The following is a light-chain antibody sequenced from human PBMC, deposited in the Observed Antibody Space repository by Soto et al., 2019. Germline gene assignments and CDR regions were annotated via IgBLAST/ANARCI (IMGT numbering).Light chain of an antibody. CDR1: QSISTW. CDR3: QQYNNYPRT. Sequence: DIQMTQSPSTLSASVGDRVTITCRASQSISTWLAWYQQKPGKAPKLLIYKASSLESGVPSRFSGSGSGTEFTLTISSLQPDDFANYYCQQYNNYPRTFGGGTEVEIK. CDR2: KAS. V-gene: IGKV1-5*03. J-gene: IGKJ4*01.